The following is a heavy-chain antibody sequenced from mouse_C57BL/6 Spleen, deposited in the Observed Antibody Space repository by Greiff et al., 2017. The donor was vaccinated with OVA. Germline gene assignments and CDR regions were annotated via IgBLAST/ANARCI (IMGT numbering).Heavy chain of an antibody. CDR2: IWSDGST. V-gene: IGHV2-6-1*01. Sequence: QVTLKESGPGLVAPSQSLSITCTVSGFSLTSYGVHWVRQPPGKGLEWLVVIWSDGSTTYNSALKSRLSISKDNSKSQVFLKMNSLQTDDTAMYYCARQWLTYYYAMDYWGQGTSVTVSS. CDR3: ARQWLTYYYAMDY. CDR1: GFSLTSYG. J-gene: IGHJ4*01. D-gene: IGHD2-2*01.